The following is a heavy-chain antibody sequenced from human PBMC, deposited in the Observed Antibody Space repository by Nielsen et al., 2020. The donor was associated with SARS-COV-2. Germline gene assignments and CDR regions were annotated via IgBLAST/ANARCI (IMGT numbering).Heavy chain of an antibody. CDR1: EISFSSYA. V-gene: IGHV3-23*01. J-gene: IGHJ4*02. CDR3: AKEQYYYDSSGEGY. CDR2: ISGSGGST. D-gene: IGHD3-22*01. Sequence: GESLKISCVASEISFSSYAMSWVRQAPGKGLEWVSAISGSGGSTYYADSVKGRFTISRDNSKNTLYLQMNSLRAEDTAVYYCAKEQYYYDSSGEGYWGQGTLVTVSS.